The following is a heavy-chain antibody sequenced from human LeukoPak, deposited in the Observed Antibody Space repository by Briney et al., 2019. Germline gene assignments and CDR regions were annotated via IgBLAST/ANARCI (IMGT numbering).Heavy chain of an antibody. D-gene: IGHD3-22*01. J-gene: IGHJ4*02. Sequence: SGGSLRLSCAASGFTFNLYAMHWVRQAPGKGLEWVAVMSYDGSKKYYTDSVKGRFTISRDSSKNTLYVLINDLRPEDTAVYYCARGDHYYDSSAFIDYWGQGTLVTVSS. V-gene: IGHV3-30*04. CDR1: GFTFNLYA. CDR2: MSYDGSKK. CDR3: ARGDHYYDSSAFIDY.